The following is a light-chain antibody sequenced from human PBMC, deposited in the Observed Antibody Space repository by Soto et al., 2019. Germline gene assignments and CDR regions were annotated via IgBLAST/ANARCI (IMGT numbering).Light chain of an antibody. CDR1: QSVSSTF. CDR2: GSS. Sequence: EIVLTQSPDTLSLSPGERATLSCRASQSVSSTFLAWYQQKPGQAPRVLIYGSSARAAGIPDRFSGSGSGTGFTLSIKSLEPEDFAVYSWQQYDSSRTFGQGTKVE. J-gene: IGKJ1*01. V-gene: IGKV3-20*01. CDR3: QQYDSSRT.